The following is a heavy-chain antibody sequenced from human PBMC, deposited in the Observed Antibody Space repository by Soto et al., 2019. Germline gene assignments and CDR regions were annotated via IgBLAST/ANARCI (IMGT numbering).Heavy chain of an antibody. J-gene: IGHJ4*02. Sequence: QVQLVESGGGVVHPGRSLRLSCVTSGFRFSSFNMDWLRQTPGKGLEWVAAISQDGSDISYRDSVKGRFTISRDKSKNTLYLQMDSLRPDDAGVYYCAKESLDYYDLGRFYVPAFDYWGQGTPVSVSS. CDR2: ISQDGSDI. V-gene: IGHV3-30*18. D-gene: IGHD3-10*01. CDR1: GFRFSSFN. CDR3: AKESLDYYDLGRFYVPAFDY.